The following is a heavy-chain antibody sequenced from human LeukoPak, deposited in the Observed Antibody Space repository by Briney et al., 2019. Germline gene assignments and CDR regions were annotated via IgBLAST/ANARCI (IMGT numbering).Heavy chain of an antibody. CDR2: ISGSGGST. CDR3: AKDIYDSSGFDY. V-gene: IGHV3-23*01. J-gene: IGHJ4*02. D-gene: IGHD3-22*01. CDR1: GFTFSSYA. Sequence: PGGSLRLSCAGSGFTFSSYAMSWVRKDPGKGLEWVSAISGSGGSTYYADSVKGRFTISRDNSKNTLYLQMNSLRAEDTAVYYCAKDIYDSSGFDYWGQGTLVTVSS.